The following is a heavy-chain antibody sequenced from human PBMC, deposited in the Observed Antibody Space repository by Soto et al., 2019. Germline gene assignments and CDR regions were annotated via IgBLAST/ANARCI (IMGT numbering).Heavy chain of an antibody. CDR2: ISSSSSTI. J-gene: IGHJ4*02. V-gene: IGHV3-48*02. CDR3: ARYRPWEPSFEY. D-gene: IGHD1-1*01. CDR1: GFTFSSYS. Sequence: GGSLRFSCAASGFTFSSYSMNWVRQAPGQGLEWVSYISSSSSTIYYADSVKGRFTISRDNAKNSVYLQMNSLRDKDTAVYYCARYRPWEPSFEYLGQGALVKASS.